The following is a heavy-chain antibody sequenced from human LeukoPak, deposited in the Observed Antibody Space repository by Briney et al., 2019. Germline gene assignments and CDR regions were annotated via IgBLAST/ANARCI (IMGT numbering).Heavy chain of an antibody. Sequence: GGSLRLSCEASGFTFSTYSMNWVRHAPGKGLEWVSYISSRSSYIYYADSVKGRFTISRDNAKNSLYLQMNSLRAEDTAVYYCARELKDYYSMDVWGQGTTVTVSS. CDR3: ARELKDYYSMDV. CDR2: ISSRSSYI. J-gene: IGHJ6*02. CDR1: GFTFSTYS. V-gene: IGHV3-21*01.